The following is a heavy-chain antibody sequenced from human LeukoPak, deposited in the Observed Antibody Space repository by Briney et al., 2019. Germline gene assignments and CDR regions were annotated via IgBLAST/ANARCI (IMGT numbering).Heavy chain of an antibody. CDR3: AKQNPYDSSGYYYDY. Sequence: PSETLSLTCTVSGGSISSYYWSWIRQPPGKGLEWIGYIYYSGSTNYNPSLKSRVTISVDTSKNQFSLKLSSVTAADTAVYYCAKQNPYDSSGYYYDYWGQGTLVTVSS. J-gene: IGHJ4*02. CDR2: IYYSGST. CDR1: GGSISSYY. D-gene: IGHD3-22*01. V-gene: IGHV4-59*08.